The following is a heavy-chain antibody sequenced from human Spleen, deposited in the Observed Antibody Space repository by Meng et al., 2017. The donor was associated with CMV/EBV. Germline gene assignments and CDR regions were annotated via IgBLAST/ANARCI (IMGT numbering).Heavy chain of an antibody. V-gene: IGHV3-30*12. D-gene: IGHD6-13*01. CDR2: ISYDGRNK. CDR1: GFSFDNYG. Sequence: LSLTCAASGFSFDNYGIHWVRQAPGKGLEWVAVISYDGRNKYYADSVKGRFTISRDNSKNTVFLQMDSLRAEDTAIYYCAKGQSSSYYMLDYWGQGTLVTVSS. J-gene: IGHJ4*02. CDR3: AKGQSSSYYMLDY.